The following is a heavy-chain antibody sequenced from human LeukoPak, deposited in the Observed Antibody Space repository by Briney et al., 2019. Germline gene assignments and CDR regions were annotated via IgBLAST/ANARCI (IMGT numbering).Heavy chain of an antibody. CDR2: ISSSIRYI. CDR1: GFTFSSYS. J-gene: IGHJ4*02. CDR3: ARDSADDYDILTDLDY. V-gene: IGHV3-21*01. D-gene: IGHD3-9*01. Sequence: KPAGSLRLSCAASGFTFSSYSMNWARQAPGKGLEWVSSISSSIRYIYYADSVKGRFTISRDNAKNSLYLQMNSLRAEDTAVYSCARDSADDYDILTDLDYWGQGTLVTVSS.